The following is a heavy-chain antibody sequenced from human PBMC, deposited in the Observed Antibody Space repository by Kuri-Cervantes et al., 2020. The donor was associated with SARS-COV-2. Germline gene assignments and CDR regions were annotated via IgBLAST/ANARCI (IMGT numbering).Heavy chain of an antibody. Sequence: ASVKVSCKVSGYTLRDLSMHWVRQAPGKALEWLGGFDPENGEAIYAQKFQGRVTMTTDTSTSTAYMELRSLRSEDTAVYYCARDSLAEWLGDAFDIWGQGTMVTVSS. V-gene: IGHV1-24*01. CDR2: FDPENGEA. D-gene: IGHD3-3*01. CDR3: ARDSLAEWLGDAFDI. J-gene: IGHJ3*02. CDR1: GYTLRDLS.